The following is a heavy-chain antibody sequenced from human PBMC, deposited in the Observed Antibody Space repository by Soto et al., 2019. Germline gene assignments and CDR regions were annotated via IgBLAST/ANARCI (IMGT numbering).Heavy chain of an antibody. Sequence: QVQLVQSGAEVKKPGASVKVSCKASGYTFTSYGISWVRQAPGQGLEWMGWISAYNGNPNYAQKLQGRVTMNTDTATITAYMELRGLRSDDTAVYYCAGVGFLVGATNPGDYWGQGTLVTVSS. CDR1: GYTFTSYG. V-gene: IGHV1-18*01. J-gene: IGHJ4*02. D-gene: IGHD3-16*01. CDR2: ISAYNGNP. CDR3: AGVGFLVGATNPGDY.